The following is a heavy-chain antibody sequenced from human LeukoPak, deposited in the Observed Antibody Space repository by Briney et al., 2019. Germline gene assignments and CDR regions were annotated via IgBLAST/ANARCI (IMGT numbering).Heavy chain of an antibody. J-gene: IGHJ4*02. Sequence: GGSLRLSCAASGFTFSSYGMHWVRQAPGKGLEWVAVISYDGSNKYYADSVKGRFTISRDNSKNTLYLQMNSLRAEDTAVYYCAKVEYYDFWSGYADWGQGTLVTVSS. V-gene: IGHV3-30*18. D-gene: IGHD3-3*01. CDR2: ISYDGSNK. CDR3: AKVEYYDFWSGYAD. CDR1: GFTFSSYG.